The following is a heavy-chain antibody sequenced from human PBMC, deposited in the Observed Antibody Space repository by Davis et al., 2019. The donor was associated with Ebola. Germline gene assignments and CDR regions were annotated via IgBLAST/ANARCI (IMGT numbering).Heavy chain of an antibody. CDR2: IYYSGST. CDR3: ARDAVLSRGELDF. V-gene: IGHV4-39*02. CDR1: GCSISSSSYY. Sequence: MPSETLSLTCTVSGCSISSSSYYWGWIRQPPGKGLEWIGSIYYSGSTYYNPSLKSRVTISVDTSKNQFSLKLSSVTAADTAVYYCARDAVLSRGELDFWGQGTLVTISS. D-gene: IGHD3-10*01. J-gene: IGHJ4*02.